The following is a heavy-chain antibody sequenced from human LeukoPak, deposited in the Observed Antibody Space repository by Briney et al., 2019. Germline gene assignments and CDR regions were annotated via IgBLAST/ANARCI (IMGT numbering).Heavy chain of an antibody. J-gene: IGHJ4*02. V-gene: IGHV5-51*01. CDR2: IYPGDSDT. CDR3: ARHHNPDSSGYHYEQLNY. CDR1: GYSFTSYW. Sequence: GESLKISCKGSGYSFTSYWIGWVRQMPGKGLEWMGIIYPGDSDTRYSPSFQGQVTISADKSISTAYLQWSSLKASDTAMYYCARHHNPDSSGYHYEQLNYWGQGTLVTVSS. D-gene: IGHD3-22*01.